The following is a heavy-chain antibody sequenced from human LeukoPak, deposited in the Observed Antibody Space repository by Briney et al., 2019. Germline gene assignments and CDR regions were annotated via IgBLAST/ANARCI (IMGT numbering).Heavy chain of an antibody. CDR3: ARVGNTVTTALPDY. D-gene: IGHD4-17*01. CDR2: IYHSGST. CDR1: GGSISSGGYS. Sequence: SETLSLTCAVSGGSISSGGYSWSWIRQPPGKGLEWIGYIYHSGSTYYNPSLKSRVTISVDRSKNQFSLKLSSVTAADTAVYYCARVGNTVTTALPDYWGQGTLVTVSS. V-gene: IGHV4-30-2*01. J-gene: IGHJ4*02.